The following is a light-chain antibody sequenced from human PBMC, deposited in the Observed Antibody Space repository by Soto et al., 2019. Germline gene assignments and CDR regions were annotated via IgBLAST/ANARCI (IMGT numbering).Light chain of an antibody. CDR1: SSDVGGYNY. CDR3: SSYTSNSTLV. V-gene: IGLV2-14*01. J-gene: IGLJ2*01. Sequence: QSVLTQPASVSGSPGQSITISCTGTSSDVGGYNYVSWYQQHPDKAPKLMIYDVSNRPSGVSNRVSGSKSGSTASLTISGLESEDEADYYCSSYTSNSTLVFGGGTKLPVL. CDR2: DVS.